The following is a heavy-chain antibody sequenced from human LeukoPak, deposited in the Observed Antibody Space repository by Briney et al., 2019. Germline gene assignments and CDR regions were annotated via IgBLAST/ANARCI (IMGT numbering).Heavy chain of an antibody. V-gene: IGHV4-59*01. J-gene: IGHJ4*02. CDR2: ISHSGST. D-gene: IGHD2-15*01. CDR3: ARGMGGPDY. CDR1: GGSISSYY. Sequence: SETLPLTCTVSGGSISSYYWSWIRQPPGKGLEWIGYISHSGSTNYNPSPKSRVTMSVDTSKNQFSLKLSSVTAADTAVYYCARGMGGPDYWGQGTLVTVSS.